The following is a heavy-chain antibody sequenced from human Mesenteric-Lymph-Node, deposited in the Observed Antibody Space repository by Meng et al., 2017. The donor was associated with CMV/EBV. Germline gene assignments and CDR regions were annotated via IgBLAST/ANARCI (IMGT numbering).Heavy chain of an antibody. J-gene: IGHJ5*02. CDR2: ISSTSSYI. V-gene: IGHV3-21*01. D-gene: IGHD3-3*01. Sequence: GGSLRLSCAASGFTFTTYSMNWVRQAPGKGLEWVSYISSTSSYIYYADSVKGRFTISRDNAKNSLYLQMNSLRAEDTAVYYCVKELLDFWSGYYGSWGQGTLVTVSS. CDR3: VKELLDFWSGYYGS. CDR1: GFTFTTYS.